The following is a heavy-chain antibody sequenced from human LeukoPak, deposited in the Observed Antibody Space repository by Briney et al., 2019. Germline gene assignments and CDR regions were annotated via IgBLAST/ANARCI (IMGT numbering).Heavy chain of an antibody. V-gene: IGHV4-31*03. CDR2: IYYSGST. J-gene: IGHJ6*02. Sequence: PSETLSLTCTVSGGSISSGGYYWSWIRQHPGKGLEWIGYIYYSGSTYYNPSLKSRVTISVDTSKNQFSLKLSSVTAADTAVYYCAKGRELQPQHSYYWYYGMDVWGQGTTVTVSS. CDR1: GGSISSGGYY. D-gene: IGHD1-26*01. CDR3: AKGRELQPQHSYYWYYGMDV.